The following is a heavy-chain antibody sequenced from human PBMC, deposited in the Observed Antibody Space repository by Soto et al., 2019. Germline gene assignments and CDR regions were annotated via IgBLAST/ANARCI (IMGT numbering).Heavy chain of an antibody. CDR3: ARVPSSSGRAHFDY. D-gene: IGHD2-15*01. Sequence: QVQLVESGGGVVQPGRSLRLSCAASGFTFSSYAMHWVRQAPGKGLEWVAVISYDGSNKYYADSVKGRFTISRDNSNNTLYLQMNSLRAEDTAVYYCARVPSSSGRAHFDYWGQGTLVTVSS. V-gene: IGHV3-30-3*01. CDR1: GFTFSSYA. CDR2: ISYDGSNK. J-gene: IGHJ4*02.